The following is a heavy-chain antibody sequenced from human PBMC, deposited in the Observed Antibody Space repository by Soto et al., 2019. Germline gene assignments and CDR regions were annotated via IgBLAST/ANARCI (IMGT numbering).Heavy chain of an antibody. CDR1: GVSISISSYY. Sequence: PSEALSVTCTFSGVSISISSYYWGWIRQTPGKGLEWIGTIYFSGITYYNPSLKSRVTISVDRSKNQFSLNLTSVTAADTAVYYCARHGSYWGPGTLVTVSS. J-gene: IGHJ4*02. CDR3: ARHGSY. CDR2: IYFSGIT. V-gene: IGHV4-39*01.